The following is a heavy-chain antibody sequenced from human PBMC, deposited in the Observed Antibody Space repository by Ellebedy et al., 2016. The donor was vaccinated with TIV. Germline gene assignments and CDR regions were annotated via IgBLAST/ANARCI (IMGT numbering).Heavy chain of an antibody. V-gene: IGHV4-31*03. CDR1: GGSISSGDYY. J-gene: IGHJ4*02. Sequence: SETLSLTXNVSGGSISSGDYYWTWIRQYPGKGLEWIGYIFYSGNTYSNPSLKSRVTISIDTSKNQFSLKLSSVTAVDTAVYYCARGGDEWELGDWGQGTLVTVSS. D-gene: IGHD1-26*01. CDR2: IFYSGNT. CDR3: ARGGDEWELGD.